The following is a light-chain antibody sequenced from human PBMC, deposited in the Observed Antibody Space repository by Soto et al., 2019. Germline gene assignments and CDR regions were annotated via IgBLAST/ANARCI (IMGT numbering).Light chain of an antibody. CDR3: QQYAGPPTT. CDR1: QTVSNNY. J-gene: IGKJ5*01. Sequence: EIVLPQSPGTLSLSPGDSATLSCRASQTVSNNYLAWCQQKPGQAPRVIMYGASRRATGIPDRFSGGGSGTDFTPTISRLEPEDFAVYFCQQYAGPPTTVGQGTRLEIK. CDR2: GAS. V-gene: IGKV3-20*01.